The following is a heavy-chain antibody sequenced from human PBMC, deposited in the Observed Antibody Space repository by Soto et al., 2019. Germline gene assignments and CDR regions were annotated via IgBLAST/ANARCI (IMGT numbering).Heavy chain of an antibody. D-gene: IGHD3-22*01. CDR1: GYSFAGYW. Sequence: GESLKLSCKGSGYSFAGYWITWVLQKPGKGLEWMGRIDPSDSQTYYSPSFRGHVTISATKSITTVFLQWSSLRASDTAMYYCARQIYDSDTGPNFQYYFDSWGQGTPVTVSS. CDR3: ARQIYDSDTGPNFQYYFDS. CDR2: IDPSDSQT. J-gene: IGHJ4*02. V-gene: IGHV5-10-1*01.